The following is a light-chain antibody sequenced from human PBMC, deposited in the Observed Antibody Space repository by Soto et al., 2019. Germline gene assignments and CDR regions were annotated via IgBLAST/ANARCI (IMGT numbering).Light chain of an antibody. CDR1: ESLSPH. Sequence: IVVTQSPGTLSLSPGETATISCSASESLSPHSIAWYQQKPGQAPRLLIYDASTRATGFPARFSGSGSGTEFTLTISSLQSEDFAVYYCQQYNNWPPTFGQGTKVDIK. CDR3: QQYNNWPPT. J-gene: IGKJ1*01. CDR2: DAS. V-gene: IGKV3D-15*01.